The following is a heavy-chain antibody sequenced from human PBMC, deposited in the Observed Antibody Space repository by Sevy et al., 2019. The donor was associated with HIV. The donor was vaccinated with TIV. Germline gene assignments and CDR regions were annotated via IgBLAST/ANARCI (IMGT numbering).Heavy chain of an antibody. J-gene: IGHJ4*02. CDR2: IGGSADFT. Sequence: GGSLRLSCVTSGFTFSSYAMSWVRQNPGKGLEWVSAIGGSADFTYYADPLKGRFTISRDNSKNTLYLQMNGLRAEDTAVYYCAKEVSEHSYYDYWGQGTLVTVSS. V-gene: IGHV3-23*01. CDR3: AKEVSEHSYYDY. D-gene: IGHD3-10*01. CDR1: GFTFSSYA.